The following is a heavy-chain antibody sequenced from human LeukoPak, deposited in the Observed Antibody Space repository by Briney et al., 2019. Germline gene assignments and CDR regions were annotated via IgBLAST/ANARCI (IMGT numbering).Heavy chain of an antibody. Sequence: GGSLRLSCVASGFTVGSHYMSWVRQAPGKGVEWVSAISGSGGSTYYADSVKGRFTISRDNSKNTLYLQMNSLRAEDTAVYYCAKAGDFWSGTYMDVWGKGTTVTVSS. CDR2: ISGSGGST. CDR1: GFTVGSHY. V-gene: IGHV3-23*01. CDR3: AKAGDFWSGTYMDV. D-gene: IGHD3-3*01. J-gene: IGHJ6*03.